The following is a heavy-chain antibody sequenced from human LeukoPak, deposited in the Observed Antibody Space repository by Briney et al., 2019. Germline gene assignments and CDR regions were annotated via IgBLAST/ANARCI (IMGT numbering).Heavy chain of an antibody. J-gene: IGHJ4*02. V-gene: IGHV3-21*04. D-gene: IGHD3-22*01. CDR2: ISSGSTYI. CDR1: GFTFSDYS. Sequence: PGGSLRLACAASGFTFSDYSMNWVRQAPGKGLEWVSSISSGSTYIYYADSVKGRFTISRDNAKNSLFLQMSSLRADDTAVYYCARANHYDEGYYFDLWGQGTLVIVSS. CDR3: ARANHYDEGYYFDL.